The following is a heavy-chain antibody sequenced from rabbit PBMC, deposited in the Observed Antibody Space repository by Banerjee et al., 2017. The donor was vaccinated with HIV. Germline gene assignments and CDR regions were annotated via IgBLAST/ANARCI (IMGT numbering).Heavy chain of an antibody. CDR1: GFSFSSSYY. CDR3: ARGYGVYGYDDL. V-gene: IGHV1S45*01. Sequence: QQQLEESGEGLVKPGGTLTLTCKASGFSFSSSYYMCWVRQAPGKGLEWIACIYAGSSGSTYYASWAKGRFTISKTSSTTVTLQMTSLTAADTATHFCARGYGVYGYDDLWGPGTLVTVS. CDR2: IYAGSSGST. D-gene: IGHD6-1*01. J-gene: IGHJ6*01.